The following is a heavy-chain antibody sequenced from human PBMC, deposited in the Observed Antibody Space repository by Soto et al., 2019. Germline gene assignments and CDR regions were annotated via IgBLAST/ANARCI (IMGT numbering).Heavy chain of an antibody. V-gene: IGHV1-3*05. J-gene: IGHJ6*02. CDR3: SSACMVFGLVGSWCGMDV. CDR1: GYIFTGYA. D-gene: IGHD3-3*01. CDR2: LNAGNGNT. Sequence: QVQIVQSGAEEKKPGASVKVSCKASGYIFTGYAMHWVRQAPGQRLEWMAWLNAGNGNTRYSQKFKGRVTISWDTAVRWAQMEVSSLKSEDTSVYYCSSACMVFGLVGSWCGMDVWGQGTPVTVSS.